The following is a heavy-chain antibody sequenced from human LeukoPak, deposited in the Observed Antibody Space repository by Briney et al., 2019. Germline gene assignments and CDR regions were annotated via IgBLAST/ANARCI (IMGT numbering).Heavy chain of an antibody. Sequence: GGSLRLSCAASGFTVSSNYMSWVRQAPGKGLEWVSVIYSGGSTYYADSVKGRFTISRDNSKNTLYLQMNSLRAEDTAVYYCARAVQFRRRYYYYDMDGWGNGTTGTVSS. CDR1: GFTVSSNY. CDR2: IYSGGST. J-gene: IGHJ6*03. D-gene: IGHD4-17*01. V-gene: IGHV3-53*01. CDR3: ARAVQFRRRYYYYDMDG.